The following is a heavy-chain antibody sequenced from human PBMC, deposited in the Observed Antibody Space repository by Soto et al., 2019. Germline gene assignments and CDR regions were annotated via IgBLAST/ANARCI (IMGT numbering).Heavy chain of an antibody. J-gene: IGHJ5*02. CDR3: ARVVGELLWFGELLNGINWFDP. V-gene: IGHV4-59*01. CDR1: GSPINGYY. D-gene: IGHD3-10*01. CDR2: IYYSGST. Sequence: SDTLSLTCTVAGSPINGYYSSCSLQTPWTGLEWIGYIYYSGSTNYIPALKSRVTISVDTSKNQFSLKLSSVTAADTAVYYCARVVGELLWFGELLNGINWFDPWGQGTLVTVS.